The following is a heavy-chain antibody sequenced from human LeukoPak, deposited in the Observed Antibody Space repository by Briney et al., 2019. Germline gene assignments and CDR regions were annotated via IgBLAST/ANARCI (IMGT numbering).Heavy chain of an antibody. D-gene: IGHD3-16*01. J-gene: IGHJ4*02. CDR1: GFTFRAYT. CDR2: IYGSGEGQT. V-gene: IGHV3-23*01. Sequence: PGGSLRPSCAASGFTFRAYTMNWVRQAPGKGLEWVSGIYGSGEGQTFYADSVRGRFTISRDDSRNLVFLHMDNLRVEDTALYYCAKDVKSDGVWDIDHWGQGTLVTVSS. CDR3: AKDVKSDGVWDIDH.